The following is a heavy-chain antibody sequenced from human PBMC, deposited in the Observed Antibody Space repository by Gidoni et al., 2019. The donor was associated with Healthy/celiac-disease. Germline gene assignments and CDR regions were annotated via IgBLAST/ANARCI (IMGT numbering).Heavy chain of an antibody. V-gene: IGHV3-30*04. CDR1: GFTFSSYA. Sequence: QVQLVESGGGVVQPGRSLRLSCAASGFTFSSYAMHWVRQAPGKGLEWVAVISYDGSNKYYADSVKGRFTISRDNSKNTLYLQMNSLRAEDTAVYYCARDQLRFLNYFDYWGQGTLVTVSS. CDR2: ISYDGSNK. J-gene: IGHJ4*02. CDR3: ARDQLRFLNYFDY. D-gene: IGHD5-18*01.